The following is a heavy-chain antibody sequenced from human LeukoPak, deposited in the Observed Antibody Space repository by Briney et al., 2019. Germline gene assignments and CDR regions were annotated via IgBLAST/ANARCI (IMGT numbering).Heavy chain of an antibody. CDR3: ASPDYYGPGSYKFDP. Sequence: ASVKVSCKASAYTFTGYYMHWVRQAPGQGLEWMGWINPNNGGTKYAQKFQGRVTMTSDTSISTAYMEPGRLTSDDTAVYYCASPDYYGPGSYKFDPWGQGTLVTVSS. D-gene: IGHD3-10*01. V-gene: IGHV1-2*02. CDR2: INPNNGGT. J-gene: IGHJ5*02. CDR1: AYTFTGYY.